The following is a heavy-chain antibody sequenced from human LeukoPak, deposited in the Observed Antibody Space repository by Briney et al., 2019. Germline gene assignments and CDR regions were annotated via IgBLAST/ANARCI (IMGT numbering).Heavy chain of an antibody. CDR3: ARDEGVIRYYFDY. V-gene: IGHV3-21*01. Sequence: GGSPRLSCAASGFTFSTYGMNWIRQAPGKGLEWVSSISSSSDYIYYADSVKGRFTISRDNAKNSLYLQMNSLRAEDTAVYYCARDEGVIRYYFDYWGQGTLVTVSS. CDR2: ISSSSDYI. J-gene: IGHJ4*02. CDR1: GFTFSTYG. D-gene: IGHD3-10*01.